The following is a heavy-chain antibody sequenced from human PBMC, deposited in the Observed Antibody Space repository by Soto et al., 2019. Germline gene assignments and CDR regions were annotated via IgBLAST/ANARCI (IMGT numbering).Heavy chain of an antibody. Sequence: SETLSLTCAVYGGSFSGHYWSWIRQPPGKGLEWIGEINDRGSTNYSPSLKSRVTISVDTSKNQFSLKLSSVTAADTAVYYCTSGFSGSSWYGDYWGQGTLVTVSS. CDR1: GGSFSGHY. V-gene: IGHV4-34*01. D-gene: IGHD6-13*01. J-gene: IGHJ4*02. CDR3: TSGFSGSSWYGDY. CDR2: INDRGST.